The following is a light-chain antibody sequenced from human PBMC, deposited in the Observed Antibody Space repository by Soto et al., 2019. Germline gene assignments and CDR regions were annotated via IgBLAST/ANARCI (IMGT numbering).Light chain of an antibody. V-gene: IGLV2-14*01. CDR1: SSDVGSYNY. Sequence: QSVLTQPASVSGSPGQSITISCTGGSSDVGSYNYVSWYRQHPGKAPQLMIYEVSNRPSGVSNRFSGSKSGNTASLTISGLQAEDEADYFCSSLTTSDTWVIGGGTKVTVL. J-gene: IGLJ3*02. CDR2: EVS. CDR3: SSLTTSDTWV.